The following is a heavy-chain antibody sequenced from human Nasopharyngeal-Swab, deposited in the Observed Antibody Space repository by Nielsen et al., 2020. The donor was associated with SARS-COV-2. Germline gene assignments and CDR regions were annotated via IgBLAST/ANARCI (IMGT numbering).Heavy chain of an antibody. CDR3: ARVSWSDYDFWSGYYKSSYYYGMDV. Sequence: GGSLRLSCAASGFTFSSYEMSWIRQAPGKGLEWVSYISSSGSTIYYADSVKGRFTISRDNAKNSLYLQMNSLRAEDTAVYYCARVSWSDYDFWSGYYKSSYYYGMDVWGQGTTVTVSS. CDR1: GFTFSSYE. CDR2: ISSSGSTI. V-gene: IGHV3-48*03. D-gene: IGHD3-3*01. J-gene: IGHJ6*02.